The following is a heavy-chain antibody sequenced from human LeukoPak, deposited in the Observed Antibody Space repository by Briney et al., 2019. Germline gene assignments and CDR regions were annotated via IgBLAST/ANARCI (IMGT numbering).Heavy chain of an antibody. V-gene: IGHV3-11*04. CDR1: GFTFSDYY. Sequence: AGSLRLSCAASGFTFSDYYMSWIRQAPGKGLEWVSYISSSGSTIYYADSVKGRFTISRDNAKNTLYLQMNSLRAEDTAVYYCATRAYGGYEPYYFDYWGQGTLVTVSS. J-gene: IGHJ4*02. D-gene: IGHD5-12*01. CDR3: ATRAYGGYEPYYFDY. CDR2: ISSSGSTI.